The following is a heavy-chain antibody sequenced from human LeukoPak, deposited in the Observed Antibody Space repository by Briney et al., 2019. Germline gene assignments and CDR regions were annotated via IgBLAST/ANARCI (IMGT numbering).Heavy chain of an antibody. V-gene: IGHV3-74*01. CDR3: VRGGADTFY. Sequence: GGSLRLSCTASGFTFRSYWMHWVRQIPGKGLMWVSRISDDGSSASYADSVKGRFTISRDDAKHTLYLQMNSLRAEDTAIYYYVRGGADTFYWGQGTLVTVSS. J-gene: IGHJ4*02. CDR1: GFTFRSYW. CDR2: ISDDGSSA. D-gene: IGHD1-26*01.